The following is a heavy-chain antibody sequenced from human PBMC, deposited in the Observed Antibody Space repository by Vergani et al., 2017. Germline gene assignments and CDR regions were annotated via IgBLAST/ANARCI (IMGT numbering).Heavy chain of an antibody. CDR3: AKGLAVEFWSGLHYYYYYGMDV. CDR1: GYTFTSYG. J-gene: IGHJ6*02. Sequence: QVQLVQSGAEVKKPGASVKVSCKASGYTFTSYGISWVRQAPGQGLEWMGWISAYNGNTNYAQKLQGRVTMTTDTSTSTAYMELRSLRSDDTAVYYCAKGLAVEFWSGLHYYYYYGMDVWGQGTTVTVSS. D-gene: IGHD3-3*01. V-gene: IGHV1-18*01. CDR2: ISAYNGNT.